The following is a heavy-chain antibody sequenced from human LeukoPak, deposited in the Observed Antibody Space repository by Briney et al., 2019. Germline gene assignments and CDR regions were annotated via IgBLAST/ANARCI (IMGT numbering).Heavy chain of an antibody. CDR1: GFTFSSNA. Sequence: EGSLRLSCAASGFTFSSNAMSWVRQAPGKGLEWVSAIGDSDGGTYYADSVKGRFTISRDNSKNTLYLQMNSLRAEDTAAYYCAKDQGQAVVPRRFDYWGQGTLVTVSS. CDR2: IGDSDGGT. D-gene: IGHD2-2*01. J-gene: IGHJ4*02. V-gene: IGHV3-23*01. CDR3: AKDQGQAVVPRRFDY.